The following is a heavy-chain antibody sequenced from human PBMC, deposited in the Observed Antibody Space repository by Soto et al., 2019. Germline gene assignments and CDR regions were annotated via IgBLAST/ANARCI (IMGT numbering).Heavy chain of an antibody. V-gene: IGHV1-69*13. CDR2: IIVLFGTP. CDR3: TRDPPLDY. CDR1: GTFRNYA. Sequence: SVKVSCKASGTFRNYAISWVRQAPGQGVEWMGGIIVLFGTPKYAQKFQDRVTIMADEATSTAYKELSSLKSDDTAVDYCTRDPPLDYWGQGTLVTVSS. J-gene: IGHJ4*02.